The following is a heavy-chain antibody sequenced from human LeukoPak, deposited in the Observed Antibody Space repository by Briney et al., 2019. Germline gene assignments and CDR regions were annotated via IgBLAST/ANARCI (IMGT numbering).Heavy chain of an antibody. CDR1: GGTFSSYT. Sequence: GSSVKVSCEASGGTFSSYTISWVRQAPGQGLECMGRIIPILGIANYAQKFQGRVTITADKSTSTAYMELSSLRSDDTAVYYCARGLGYPDSNGQRKGYWGQGTLVTVSS. V-gene: IGHV1-69*02. J-gene: IGHJ4*02. CDR3: ARGLGYPDSNGQRKGY. D-gene: IGHD3-22*01. CDR2: IIPILGIA.